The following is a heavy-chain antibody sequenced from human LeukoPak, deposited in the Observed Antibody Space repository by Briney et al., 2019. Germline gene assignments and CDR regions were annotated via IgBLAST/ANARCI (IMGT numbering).Heavy chain of an antibody. CDR1: GGSISNYY. Sequence: SETLSLTCAVSGGSISNYYWSWIRQPPGEGLEWIGYIFYSGSTNYNPSLKSRVTISVDTSKNQFSLKLSSVTAADTAVYYCARQSSSWYEINWFDPWGQGTLVTVSS. D-gene: IGHD6-13*01. CDR3: ARQSSSWYEINWFDP. J-gene: IGHJ5*02. CDR2: IFYSGST. V-gene: IGHV4-59*08.